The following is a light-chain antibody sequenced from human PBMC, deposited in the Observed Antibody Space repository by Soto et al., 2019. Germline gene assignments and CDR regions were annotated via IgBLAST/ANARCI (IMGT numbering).Light chain of an antibody. CDR3: QSYASTSVV. CDR2: GDD. CDR1: SGSIYSNY. V-gene: IGLV6-57*03. J-gene: IGLJ2*01. Sequence: NFMLTQPHSVSVAPGKTATISCTRSSGSIYSNYVQWYQKRPGSAPTTVIYGDDPRPSGVPDRFSGSIDSSSNSASLTISGLKTEDEADYYCQSYASTSVVFGGGTKLTVL.